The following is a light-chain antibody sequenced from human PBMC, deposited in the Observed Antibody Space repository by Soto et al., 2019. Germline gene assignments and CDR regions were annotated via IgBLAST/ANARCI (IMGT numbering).Light chain of an antibody. J-gene: IGKJ1*01. CDR1: QTVGNNY. Sequence: EIVLTQSPGTLSLSPGERATLSCRASQTVGNNYLDWYQQKPGQAPRLLIYGASSRATVIPDRFSGSGSGTDFTIPISRLEPEDFAVYYCRQSATSPRTFGQGTKVEIK. CDR2: GAS. CDR3: RQSATSPRT. V-gene: IGKV3-20*01.